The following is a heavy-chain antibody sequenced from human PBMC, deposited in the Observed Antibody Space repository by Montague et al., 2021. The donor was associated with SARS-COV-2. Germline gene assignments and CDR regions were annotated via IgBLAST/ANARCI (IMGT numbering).Heavy chain of an antibody. CDR1: GASVASGNFY. V-gene: IGHV4-61*01. J-gene: IGHJ4*02. D-gene: IGHD6-6*01. CDR3: ARSRANVPSRPGFDY. Sequence: SETLSLICTVSGASVASGNFYWSWIRQPPGKGLEWIGYMYYTGHTNYNPSLESRVTMPVDPPKNQFSLTLTSVTAADTAVYYCARSRANVPSRPGFDYWGQGALVTVSS. CDR2: MYYTGHT.